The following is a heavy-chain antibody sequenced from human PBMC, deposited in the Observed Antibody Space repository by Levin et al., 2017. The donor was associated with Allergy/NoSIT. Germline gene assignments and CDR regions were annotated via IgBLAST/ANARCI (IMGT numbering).Heavy chain of an antibody. CDR3: ARGPYAPGIAVARPGYFDY. CDR2: INHSGST. J-gene: IGHJ4*02. D-gene: IGHD6-19*01. CDR1: GGSFSGYY. V-gene: IGHV4-34*01. Sequence: SETLSLTCAVYGGSFSGYYWSWIRQPPGKGLEWIGEINHSGSTNYNPSLKSRVTISVDTSKNQFSLKLSSVTAADTAVYYCARGPYAPGIAVARPGYFDYWGQGTLVTVSS.